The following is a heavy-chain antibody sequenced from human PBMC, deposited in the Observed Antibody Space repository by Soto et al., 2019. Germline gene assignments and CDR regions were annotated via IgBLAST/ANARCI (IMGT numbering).Heavy chain of an antibody. CDR1: GYTFTNYA. CDR2: ISASTRNT. J-gene: IGHJ2*01. CDR3: ARCYCSVGSCYACWHFDL. V-gene: IGHV1-18*01. D-gene: IGHD2-15*01. Sequence: QVQLVQSGAEVKKPGASVKVSCQASGYTFTNYAISWVRQAPGQGLEWMGWISASTRNTDQAQNFQGRVTMTIDTSTNTANMELRSLRSDDTAVYYCARCYCSVGSCYACWHFDLWGRGTRVTVSS.